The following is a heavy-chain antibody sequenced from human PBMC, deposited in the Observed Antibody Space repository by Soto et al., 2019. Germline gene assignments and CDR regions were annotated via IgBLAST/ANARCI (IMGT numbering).Heavy chain of an antibody. CDR1: GFTFSSYA. CDR2: ISCSGGST. CDR3: AKDSARLQSKGGSQH. V-gene: IGHV3-23*01. D-gene: IGHD4-4*01. Sequence: EVQLLESGGGLVQPGGSLRLSCAASGFTFSSYAMSWVRQAPGKGLEWVSAISCSGGSTYYADSVKGRFTISRDNSKNTLYLQMNSLRAEDTAVYYCAKDSARLQSKGGSQHWGQGTLVTVSS. J-gene: IGHJ1*01.